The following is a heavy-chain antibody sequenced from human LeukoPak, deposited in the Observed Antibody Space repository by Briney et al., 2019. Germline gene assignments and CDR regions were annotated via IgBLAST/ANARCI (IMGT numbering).Heavy chain of an antibody. J-gene: IGHJ4*02. CDR3: ARPHYGSGSYVGYYFDY. CDR1: GFTFDDYG. V-gene: IGHV3-20*04. CDR2: INWNGGST. D-gene: IGHD3-10*01. Sequence: GGSLRLSCAASGFTFDDYGMSLVRQAPGKGLEWVSGINWNGGSTGYADSVKGRFTISRENAKNSLYLQMNSLRAEDTALYYCARPHYGSGSYVGYYFDYWGQGTLVTVSS.